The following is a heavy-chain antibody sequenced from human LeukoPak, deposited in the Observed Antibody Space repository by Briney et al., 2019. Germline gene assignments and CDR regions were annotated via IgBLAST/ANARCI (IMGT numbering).Heavy chain of an antibody. CDR2: IRSKTYGGTT. J-gene: IGHJ5*02. CDR1: GFTFGDYA. Sequence: GGSLRLSCTGSGFTFGDYAMSWVCQAPGKGLEWVGFIRSKTYGGTTEYAASVKGRFTISRDDSKSIAYLQMNSLKTEDTAVYYCARTDSSTWYQLFDPWGQGTLVTVSS. CDR3: ARTDSSTWYQLFDP. V-gene: IGHV3-49*04. D-gene: IGHD6-13*01.